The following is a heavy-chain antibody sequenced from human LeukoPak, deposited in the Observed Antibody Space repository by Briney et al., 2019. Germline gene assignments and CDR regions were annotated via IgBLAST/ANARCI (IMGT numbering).Heavy chain of an antibody. V-gene: IGHV1-2*02. J-gene: IGHJ4*02. CDR2: INPDSGGT. CDR1: GYTFTGYY. D-gene: IGHD2-21*01. CDR3: ATHCGGGSCYFYKFDY. Sequence: ASVKVFCKASGYTFTGYYIHWVRQAPGQGLEWMGWINPDSGGTNYAQKFQGRVTMTRDTSISTAYMELSRLISDDTALYYCATHCGGGSCYFYKFDYWGQGTQVTVSS.